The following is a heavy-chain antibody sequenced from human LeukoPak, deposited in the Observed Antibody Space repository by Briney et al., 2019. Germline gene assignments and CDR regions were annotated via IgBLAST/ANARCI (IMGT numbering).Heavy chain of an antibody. CDR1: GGSISSGSYY. J-gene: IGHJ4*02. CDR3: AMTTVTTRTGFDY. CDR2: IYTSGST. Sequence: KTSETLSLTCTVSGGSISSGSYYWSWIRQPAGKGLEWIGRIYTSGSTNYNPSLKSRVTISVDTSKNQFSLKLSSVTAADTAVYYCAMTTVTTRTGFDYWGQGTLVTVSS. D-gene: IGHD4-11*01. V-gene: IGHV4-61*02.